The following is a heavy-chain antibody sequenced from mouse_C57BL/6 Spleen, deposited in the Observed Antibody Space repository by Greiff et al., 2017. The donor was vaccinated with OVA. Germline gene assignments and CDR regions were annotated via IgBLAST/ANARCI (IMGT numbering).Heavy chain of an antibody. J-gene: IGHJ2*01. V-gene: IGHV1-69*01. CDR3: ASSGNYAYYIDY. D-gene: IGHD2-1*01. CDR1: GYTFTSYW. CDR2: IDPSDSYT. Sequence: QVQLQQPGAELVMPGASVKLSCKASGYTFTSYWMHWVKQRPGQGLEWIGEIDPSDSYTTYNQKFKGKSTLTVDKSSSTAYMQLSSLTSEDSAVYYCASSGNYAYYIDYWGQGTTLTVSS.